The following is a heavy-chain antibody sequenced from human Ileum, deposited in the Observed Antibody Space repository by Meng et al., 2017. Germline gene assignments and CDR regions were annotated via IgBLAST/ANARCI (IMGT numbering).Heavy chain of an antibody. V-gene: IGHV4-4*02. CDR2: IFQSGST. J-gene: IGHJ4*02. CDR3: AKAAAYNLDI. CDR1: GVSISRAIW. D-gene: IGHD1-14*01. Sequence: VQVQESGPGLVKPSGTLSLTRAVSGVSISRAIWWGWVRQPPGKGLEWIGEIFQSGSTNYNPSLKSRVSISVDKSKNHLSLSLSSVTAADTAVYYCAKAAAYNLDIWGQGALVTVSS.